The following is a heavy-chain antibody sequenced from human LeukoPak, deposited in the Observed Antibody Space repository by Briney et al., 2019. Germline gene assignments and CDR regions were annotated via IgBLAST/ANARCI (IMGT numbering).Heavy chain of an antibody. D-gene: IGHD3-10*01. J-gene: IGHJ5*02. CDR2: ISGSGGST. CDR3: AKLGYYYGSGSYQP. Sequence: GGSLRLSCAASGFTFSSYAMSWVRQAPGKGLEWVSAISGSGGSTYYADSVKGRFTISRDNSKNTLYLQMNSLRAEDTAVYYCAKLGYYYGSGSYQPWGQGTLVTASS. CDR1: GFTFSSYA. V-gene: IGHV3-23*01.